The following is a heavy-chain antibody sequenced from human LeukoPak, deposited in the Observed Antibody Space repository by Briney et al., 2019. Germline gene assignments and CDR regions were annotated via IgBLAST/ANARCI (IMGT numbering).Heavy chain of an antibody. V-gene: IGHV1-46*01. Sequence: ASVKVSCKASGYSFTSHYMYWVRQAPGEGLEWMGIINPSGGSTSYPQKFQGRVTMTRDTSTSTVYMELSSLRAEDTAVYYCARGGRGSPRGDFDIWGQGTMVTVSS. CDR1: GYSFTSHY. CDR3: ARGGRGSPRGDFDI. D-gene: IGHD1-26*01. J-gene: IGHJ3*02. CDR2: INPSGGST.